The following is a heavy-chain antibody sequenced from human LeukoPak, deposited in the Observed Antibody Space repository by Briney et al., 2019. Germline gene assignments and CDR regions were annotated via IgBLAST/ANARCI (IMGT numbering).Heavy chain of an antibody. CDR2: TYYRSKWYN. V-gene: IGHV6-1*01. D-gene: IGHD3-22*01. CDR3: AREKLGYYDSSGYYNY. J-gene: IGHJ4*02. CDR1: GDSVSSNSAA. Sequence: PSQTLSLTCAISGDSVSSNSAAWNWIRQSPSRGLKWLGRTYYRSKWYNDYAVSVKSRITINPDTTKNQFSLQLNSVTPEDTAVYYCAREKLGYYDSSGYYNYWGPGTLVTVSS.